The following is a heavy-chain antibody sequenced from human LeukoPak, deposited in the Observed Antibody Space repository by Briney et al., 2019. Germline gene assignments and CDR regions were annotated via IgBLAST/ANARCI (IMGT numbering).Heavy chain of an antibody. Sequence: GTSLRLSCAASGFTFSSYGMHWVRQAPGKGLEWVAVPSYDGSNKYYADSLKGRFTISRDNSKNTLYLQMNSLRAEDTAVYYCAKHHCSTISCHGRSSGDFDYWGQGTLVTVSS. J-gene: IGHJ4*02. CDR2: PSYDGSNK. D-gene: IGHD2-2*01. CDR3: AKHHCSTISCHGRSSGDFDY. V-gene: IGHV3-30*18. CDR1: GFTFSSYG.